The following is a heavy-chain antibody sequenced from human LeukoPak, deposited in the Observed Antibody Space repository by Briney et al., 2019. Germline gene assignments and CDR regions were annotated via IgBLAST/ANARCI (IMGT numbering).Heavy chain of an antibody. CDR1: GVTFSSYA. CDR3: ATRAVKVVVTAIQD. Sequence: GGSLRLSCAASGVTFSSYAMSWVRQAPGKGLEWVSAISGSGGSTYYADSVKGRFTISRDNSKNTLYLQMNSLRAEDTAVYYCATRAVKVVVTAIQDGGQGTLVTVSS. J-gene: IGHJ4*02. CDR2: ISGSGGST. D-gene: IGHD2-21*02. V-gene: IGHV3-23*01.